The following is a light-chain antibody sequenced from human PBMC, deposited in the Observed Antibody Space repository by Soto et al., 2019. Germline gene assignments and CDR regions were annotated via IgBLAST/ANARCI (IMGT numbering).Light chain of an antibody. Sequence: DIVMTQSPDSLAVSLGERATINCKSSQTVLYSSNNKNYLAWYQQKPGQPPKLLIYWVSIRQSGVPDRFSGSGSGTDFTLTISSLQAEDVAVYYCQQYYSTPLTFGGGTKVELK. CDR3: QQYYSTPLT. V-gene: IGKV4-1*01. J-gene: IGKJ4*01. CDR2: WVS. CDR1: QTVLYSSNNKNY.